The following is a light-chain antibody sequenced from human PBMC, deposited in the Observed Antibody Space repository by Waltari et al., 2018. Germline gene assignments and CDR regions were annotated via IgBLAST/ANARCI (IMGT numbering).Light chain of an antibody. V-gene: IGKV1-27*01. Sequence: DIQMTQSPPSLSASVGARVTITCRASHDINNYLAWYQQKPGKGPELLIYDASTLQSGVPSRFSGSGSGTDFTLTISSLQPEDVATYYCQKYSSAPYTFGQGTKLEI. CDR2: DAS. CDR3: QKYSSAPYT. J-gene: IGKJ2*01. CDR1: HDINNY.